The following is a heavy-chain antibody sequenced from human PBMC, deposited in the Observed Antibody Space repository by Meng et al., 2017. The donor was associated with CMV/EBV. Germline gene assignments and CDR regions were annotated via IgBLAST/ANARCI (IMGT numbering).Heavy chain of an antibody. CDR1: GFTFSDYY. D-gene: IGHD4-11*01. V-gene: IGHV3-11*04. Sequence: GGSLRLSCAASGFTFSDYYMSWIRQAPGKGLEWVSYISSSGSTIYYADSVKGRFTISRDNAKNSLYLQMNSLRAEDTAVYYCAKDLLYSNYTFYYYYGMDVWGQGTTVTVSS. CDR2: ISSSGSTI. J-gene: IGHJ6*02. CDR3: AKDLLYSNYTFYYYYGMDV.